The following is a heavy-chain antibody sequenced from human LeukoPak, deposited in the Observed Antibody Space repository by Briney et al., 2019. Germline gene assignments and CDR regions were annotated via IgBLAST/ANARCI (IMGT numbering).Heavy chain of an antibody. CDR1: RYTFTRYG. V-gene: IGHV1-18*01. J-gene: IGHJ4*02. Sequence: ASVKVSCKASRYTFTRYGITWVRQAPGQGLEWMGWISAYNGNTNYVQKFQGRVTMTTDTSTSTAYMELSRLRSDDTAVYYCARGPHGRIYDILTGFDYWGQGTLVTVSS. CDR3: ARGPHGRIYDILTGFDY. CDR2: ISAYNGNT. D-gene: IGHD3-9*01.